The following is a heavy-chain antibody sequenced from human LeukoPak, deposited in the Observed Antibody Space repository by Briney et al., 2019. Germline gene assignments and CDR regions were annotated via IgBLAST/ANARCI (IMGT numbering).Heavy chain of an antibody. CDR2: ISGSATGYMT. CDR1: GFTFNTYG. D-gene: IGHD3-9*01. J-gene: IGHJ6*02. V-gene: IGHV3-23*01. Sequence: GGSLRLSCAASGFTFNTYGMSWVRHSPGKGLEWVSAISGSATGYMTNYADSVKGRFTISRDNSKNTLYLQMNSLRAEDTAVYYCAKGPWLWLYYYGMDVWGQGTTVTVSS. CDR3: AKGPWLWLYYYGMDV.